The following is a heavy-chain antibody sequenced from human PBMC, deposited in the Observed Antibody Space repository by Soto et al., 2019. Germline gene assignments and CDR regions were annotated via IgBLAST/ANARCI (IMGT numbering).Heavy chain of an antibody. CDR1: GYTFTSYG. Sequence: QVQLVQSGAEVKKPGASVKVSCKASGYTFTSYGISWVRQAPGQGLEWMGWISAYNGSTNYAQKLQGRVTMTTDTSTSTAYMELRSLRSDDTAVYYCATSYCSSTSCSRNWFDPWGQGTLVTVSS. CDR2: ISAYNGST. CDR3: ATSYCSSTSCSRNWFDP. D-gene: IGHD2-2*01. J-gene: IGHJ5*02. V-gene: IGHV1-18*04.